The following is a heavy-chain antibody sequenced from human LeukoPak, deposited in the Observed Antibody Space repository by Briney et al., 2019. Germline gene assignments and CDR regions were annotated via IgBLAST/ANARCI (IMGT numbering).Heavy chain of an antibody. CDR2: IYYSGST. D-gene: IGHD4-17*01. CDR3: ARDYYGDFYFDY. V-gene: IGHV4-59*01. Sequence: SETLSLTCTVSGGSISSYYWSWIRQPPGKGLEWIGYIYYSGSTNYNPSLKSRVAISVDTSKNQFSLKLSSVTAADTAVYYCARDYYGDFYFDYWGQGTLVTVSS. CDR1: GGSISSYY. J-gene: IGHJ4*02.